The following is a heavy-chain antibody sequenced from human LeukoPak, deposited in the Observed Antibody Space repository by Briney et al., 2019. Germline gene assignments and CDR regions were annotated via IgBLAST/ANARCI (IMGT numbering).Heavy chain of an antibody. CDR3: ARDDPITGTPAY. CDR2: IYYSGST. Sequence: PSETLSLTCTVSGGSVSSGSYYWSWIRQPPGKGLEWIGYIYYSGSTYYNPSLKSRVTISVDTSKNQFSLKLSSVTAADTAVYYCARDDPITGTPAYWGQGTLVTVSS. D-gene: IGHD1-20*01. J-gene: IGHJ4*02. V-gene: IGHV4-31*03. CDR1: GGSVSSGSYY.